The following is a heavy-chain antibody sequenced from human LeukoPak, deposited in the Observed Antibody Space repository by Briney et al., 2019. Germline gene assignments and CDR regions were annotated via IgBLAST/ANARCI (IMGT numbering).Heavy chain of an antibody. CDR2: VDHTGST. V-gene: IGHV4-59*01. J-gene: IGHJ6*03. D-gene: IGHD1-1*01. CDR1: DDSITMYY. Sequence: SQTLSLTCTVSDDSITMYYWTWIRQPPGKGLEWIGYVDHTGSTNFNPSLNGRVSISRDTSKNLFSLRLRSVTAADTAVYFCARGRVSSSTWYSTYYYYFYMDVWGKGTTVTVSS. CDR3: ARGRVSSSTWYSTYYYYFYMDV.